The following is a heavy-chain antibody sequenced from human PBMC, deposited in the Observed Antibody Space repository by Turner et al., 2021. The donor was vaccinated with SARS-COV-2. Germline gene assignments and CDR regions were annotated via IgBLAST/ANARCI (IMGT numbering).Heavy chain of an antibody. D-gene: IGHD3-22*01. Sequence: QVHLVQSGAEVKKPGASVKVSCKASGYPFTGYYMHWVRQAPGQGLEWMGWINPNSGDTNYAQKFKGRVTMTRDTSISTAYMELSRLRSDDTAVYYCARGTYYYDISAYRNDAFDIWGQGTMVTVSS. CDR2: INPNSGDT. CDR1: GYPFTGYY. V-gene: IGHV1-2*02. J-gene: IGHJ3*02. CDR3: ARGTYYYDISAYRNDAFDI.